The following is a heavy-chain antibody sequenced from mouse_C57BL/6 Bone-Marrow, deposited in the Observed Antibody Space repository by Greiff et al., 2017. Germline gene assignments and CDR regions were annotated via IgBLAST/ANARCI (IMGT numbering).Heavy chain of an antibody. J-gene: IGHJ3*01. V-gene: IGHV5-4*01. Sequence: EVKLVESGGGLVKPGGSLKLSCAASGFTFSSYAMSWVRQTPEKRLEWVATISDGGSYTYYPDNVKGRFTISRYNAKNNLYLQMSHLKSEDTAMYYCARDQAWFAYWGQGTLVTVSA. CDR1: GFTFSSYA. CDR3: ARDQAWFAY. CDR2: ISDGGSYT. D-gene: IGHD3-2*02.